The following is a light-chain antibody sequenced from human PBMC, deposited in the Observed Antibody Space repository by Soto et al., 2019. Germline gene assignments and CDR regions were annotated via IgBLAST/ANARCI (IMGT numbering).Light chain of an antibody. Sequence: QSALTQPPSVSGSPGQSVTISCTGASGDVGSYNRVSWYQQPPGTAPKLMIYEVSNRPSGVPDRFSGSKSGNTASLTISGLQAEDEADYYCSVFTSRVVFGGGTKLTVL. J-gene: IGLJ3*02. V-gene: IGLV2-18*01. CDR1: SGDVGSYNR. CDR3: SVFTSRVV. CDR2: EVS.